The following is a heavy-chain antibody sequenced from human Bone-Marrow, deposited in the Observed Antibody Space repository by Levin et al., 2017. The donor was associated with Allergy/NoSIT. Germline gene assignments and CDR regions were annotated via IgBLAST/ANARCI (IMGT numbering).Heavy chain of an antibody. J-gene: IGHJ3*01. CDR3: AKSIYRGYENDAFDL. D-gene: IGHD5-12*01. CDR1: GYMFTKYW. Sequence: VASVKVSCKTSGYMFTKYWIAWVRQMPGKGLEWMGTIYPDDSDTRYRSTFEGLVDISVDKSTNTAYLQWTSLRMSDTGMYFCAKSIYRGYENDAFDLWGQGTMVTVSS. CDR2: IYPDDSDT. V-gene: IGHV5-51*01.